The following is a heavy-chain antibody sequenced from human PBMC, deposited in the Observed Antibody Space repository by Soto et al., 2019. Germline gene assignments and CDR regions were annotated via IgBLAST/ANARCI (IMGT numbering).Heavy chain of an antibody. CDR2: IDDTGGGT. CDR1: GFTFSSYG. CDR3: VKALLQSHYYASGTYYFDS. Sequence: GGSLRLSCGASGFTFSSYGMTWVRQAPGKGLEWVSSIDDTGGGTFYTDSVKGRFTISRDNSKNTLYLQMNNVRAEDTAVYFCVKALLQSHYYASGTYYFDSWGQGTRVTVSS. V-gene: IGHV3-23*01. J-gene: IGHJ4*02. D-gene: IGHD3-10*01.